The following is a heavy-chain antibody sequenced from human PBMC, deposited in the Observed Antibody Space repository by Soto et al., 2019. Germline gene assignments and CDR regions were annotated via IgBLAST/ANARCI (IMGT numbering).Heavy chain of an antibody. J-gene: IGHJ6*02. CDR3: ARATGYSSSFFYGMDF. D-gene: IGHD6-19*01. V-gene: IGHV1-2*02. Sequence: ASVKVSCKASGYTFTDYYMHWVRQAPGQGLEWMGWINPNSGGTDYAQKFQGRVTMARDTSTTTASMELSSLTSDDTAVYYCARATGYSSSFFYGMDFWGQGTTVTGSS. CDR2: INPNSGGT. CDR1: GYTFTDYY.